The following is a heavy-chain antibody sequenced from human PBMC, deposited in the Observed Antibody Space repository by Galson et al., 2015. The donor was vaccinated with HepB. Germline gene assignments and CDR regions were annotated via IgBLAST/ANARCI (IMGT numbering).Heavy chain of an antibody. D-gene: IGHD5-18*01. CDR3: ARGLRGNGYSYGHTTYSYYYGMDV. Sequence: SLRLSCAASGFTVSGSYMNWARQAPGKGLEWVSVIYSGGSTYYADSVKGRFTISRDNSKNTLYLQMNSLRVEDTAVYYCARGLRGNGYSYGHTTYSYYYGMDVWGQGTTVTVSS. CDR1: GFTVSGSY. CDR2: IYSGGST. J-gene: IGHJ6*02. V-gene: IGHV3-53*01.